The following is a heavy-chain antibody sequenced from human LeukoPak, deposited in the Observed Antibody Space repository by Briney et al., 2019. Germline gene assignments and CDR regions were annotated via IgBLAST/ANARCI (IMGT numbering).Heavy chain of an antibody. CDR1: GYTFTSYG. J-gene: IGHJ4*02. Sequence: ASVKVSCKASGYTFTSYGISWVRQAPGQGLEWMGWISGYNGNTNYAPKLQGRVIMTTDTSTSTVYMELRSLRSDDTAVYYCARGASAARPRDWGQGTLVTVSS. D-gene: IGHD6-6*01. CDR2: ISGYNGNT. CDR3: ARGASAARPRD. V-gene: IGHV1-18*01.